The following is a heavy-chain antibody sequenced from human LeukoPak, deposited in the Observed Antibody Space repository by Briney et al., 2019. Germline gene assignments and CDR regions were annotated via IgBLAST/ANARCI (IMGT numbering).Heavy chain of an antibody. Sequence: GGSLRLSCAASGFTFSSYSMNWVRQAPGKGLEWVSSISSSSSYIYYADSVKGRFTISRDNAKNSLYLQMNSLRAEDTAVYYCARDLGIVGASPWKTDYWGQGTLVTVSS. CDR2: ISSSSSYI. V-gene: IGHV3-21*01. D-gene: IGHD1-26*01. CDR1: GFTFSSYS. J-gene: IGHJ4*02. CDR3: ARDLGIVGASPWKTDY.